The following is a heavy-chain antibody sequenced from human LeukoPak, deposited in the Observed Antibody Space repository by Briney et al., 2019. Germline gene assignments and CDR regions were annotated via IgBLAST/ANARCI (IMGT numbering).Heavy chain of an antibody. V-gene: IGHV3-23*01. CDR1: GFTFSSYA. Sequence: GGSLRLSCAASGFTFSSYAMSWVRQAPGKGLEWVSAISGSGGSTYYADSVKGRFTISRDNSKNTLYLQMNSLRAEDTAVYYCAKDHCSSTSCPPDYYYMDVWGKGTTVTVSS. J-gene: IGHJ6*03. D-gene: IGHD2-2*01. CDR2: ISGSGGST. CDR3: AKDHCSSTSCPPDYYYMDV.